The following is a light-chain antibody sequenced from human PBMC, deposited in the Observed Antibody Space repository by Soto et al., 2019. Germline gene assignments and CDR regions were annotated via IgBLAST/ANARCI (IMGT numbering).Light chain of an antibody. CDR3: AAWDDGLTGWV. CDR1: SSNIGSNT. J-gene: IGLJ3*02. V-gene: IGLV1-44*01. Sequence: QSVLTQPPSASGTPGQRVTISCSGGSSNIGSNTVNWYQQLPGTAPKLLIYSNNQRPSGVPDRFSGSKSGTSASLAISGLQSADEADYYCAAWDDGLTGWVFGGGTKLTVL. CDR2: SNN.